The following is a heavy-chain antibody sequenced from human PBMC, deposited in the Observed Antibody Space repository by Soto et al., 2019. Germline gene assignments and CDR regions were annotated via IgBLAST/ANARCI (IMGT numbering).Heavy chain of an antibody. CDR2: IYYSGST. CDR1: GGSISSGGYY. Sequence: QVQLQESGPGLVKPSQTLSLTCTVSGGSISSGGYYWSWIRQHPGKGLEWIGYIYYSGSTYYNPSLKSRVTISVDTSQNQFSLKLSSVTAADTAVYYCARTRPDSGYVLYYFDYWGQGTLVTVSS. CDR3: ARTRPDSGYVLYYFDY. J-gene: IGHJ4*02. D-gene: IGHD5-12*01. V-gene: IGHV4-31*03.